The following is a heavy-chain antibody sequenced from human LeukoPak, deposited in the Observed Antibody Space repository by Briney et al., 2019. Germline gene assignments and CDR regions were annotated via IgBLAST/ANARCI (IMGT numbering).Heavy chain of an antibody. Sequence: SETLSLTCAVSGGSISSSNWWSWVRQPPGKGLEWIGEIYHSGSTNYNPSPKSRVTISVDKSKNQFSLKLSSVTAADTAVYYCARQGGYYDSSGYPFDYWGQGTLVTVSS. CDR3: ARQGGYYDSSGYPFDY. V-gene: IGHV4-4*02. CDR2: IYHSGST. J-gene: IGHJ4*02. CDR1: GGSISSSNW. D-gene: IGHD3-22*01.